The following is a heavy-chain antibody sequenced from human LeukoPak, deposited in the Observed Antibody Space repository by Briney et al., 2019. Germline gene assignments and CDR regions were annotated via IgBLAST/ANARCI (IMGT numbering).Heavy chain of an antibody. V-gene: IGHV1-2*02. CDR3: AREVGAADCFDY. D-gene: IGHD2-15*01. J-gene: IGHJ4*02. CDR1: GYTFTGYY. Sequence: ASVKVSCKASGYTFTGYYMHWVRQAPGQGLEWMGWINPNGGGTNYAQKFQGRVTMTRDTSISTAYMELSRLRSDDTAVYYCAREVGAADCFDYWGQGTLVTVSS. CDR2: INPNGGGT.